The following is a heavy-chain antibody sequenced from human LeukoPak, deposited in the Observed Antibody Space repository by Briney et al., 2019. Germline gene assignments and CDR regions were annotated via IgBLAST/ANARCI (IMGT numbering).Heavy chain of an antibody. Sequence: PSETLSLTCTVSGGSISSYYWSWIRQPPGKGLEWIGYIYYSGSTNYNPSLKSRVTISVDTSKNQFSLKLSSVTAADTAVYYCARDVFDYDFWSGYYVGRKFYGMDVWGQGTTVTVSS. V-gene: IGHV4-59*01. CDR1: GGSISSYY. J-gene: IGHJ6*02. CDR3: ARDVFDYDFWSGYYVGRKFYGMDV. D-gene: IGHD3-3*01. CDR2: IYYSGST.